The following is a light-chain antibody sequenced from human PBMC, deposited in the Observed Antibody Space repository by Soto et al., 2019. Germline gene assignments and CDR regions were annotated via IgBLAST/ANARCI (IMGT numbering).Light chain of an antibody. CDR3: QQYNRGPVT. Sequence: EMVMTQSPATLSVSPGERATLSCRTSQSVSSNLAWYQQKPGQAPRLLIYGASTRATGIPARFSGSGSGTEFTLTISSLQSEDFAVYYCQQYNRGPVTFGQGTKVDIK. CDR1: QSVSSN. CDR2: GAS. V-gene: IGKV3-15*01. J-gene: IGKJ1*01.